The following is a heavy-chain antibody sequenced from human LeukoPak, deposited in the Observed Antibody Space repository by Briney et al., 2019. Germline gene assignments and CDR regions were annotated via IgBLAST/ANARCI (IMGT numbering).Heavy chain of an antibody. Sequence: SVKVSCKASGGTFNSYAINWVRQAPGQGLEWMGGIIPRLGTTKYIEKFQGRITITTDESTTTAYMELTSLRSEDTAVYYCAADGTDWGQGTLVTVS. CDR1: GGTFNSYA. J-gene: IGHJ4*02. CDR2: IIPRLGTT. V-gene: IGHV1-69*05. CDR3: AADGTD.